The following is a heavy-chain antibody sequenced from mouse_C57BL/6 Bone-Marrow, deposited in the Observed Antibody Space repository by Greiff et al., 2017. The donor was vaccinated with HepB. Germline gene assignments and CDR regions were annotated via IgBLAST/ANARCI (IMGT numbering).Heavy chain of an antibody. J-gene: IGHJ2*01. CDR2: ISSGSSTI. D-gene: IGHD2-3*01. CDR1: GFTFSDYG. Sequence: EVKLVESGGGLVKPGGSLKLSCAASGFTFSDYGMHWVRQAPEKGLEWVAYISSGSSTIYYADTVKGRFTISRDNAKNTLVLQMTSLRSEDTAMYYCARPSIEDYYFDYWGQGTTLTVSS. V-gene: IGHV5-17*01. CDR3: ARPSIEDYYFDY.